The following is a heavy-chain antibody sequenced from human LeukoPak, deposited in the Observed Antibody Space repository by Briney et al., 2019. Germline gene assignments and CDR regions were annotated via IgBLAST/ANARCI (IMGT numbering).Heavy chain of an antibody. V-gene: IGHV4-38-2*02. D-gene: IGHD6-13*01. Sequence: SETLSLTCTVSGYSISSGYYWGWIRQPPGKGLEWIGSIYHSGTTNYNPSLKSRVTISVDKSKNQFSLKLSSVTAADTAVYYCATALPFQLVHWGQGTLVTVSS. CDR1: GYSISSGYY. CDR3: ATALPFQLVH. J-gene: IGHJ4*02. CDR2: IYHSGTT.